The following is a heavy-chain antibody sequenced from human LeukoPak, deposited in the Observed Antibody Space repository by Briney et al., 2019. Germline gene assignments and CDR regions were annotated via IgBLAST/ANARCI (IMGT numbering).Heavy chain of an antibody. V-gene: IGHV4-38-2*01. J-gene: IGHJ4*02. Sequence: SETLSLTCAVSGYSISSGYYWGWIRQPPGKRQEGIVSFYHGGRTHYNPSLKSRVAVSIDTSKNQFSLKLSSVTAADTAVYYCARHPSPGDQLVRSYFDNWGRGTLVTVSS. CDR1: GYSISSGYY. D-gene: IGHD6-6*01. CDR2: FYHGGRT. CDR3: ARHPSPGDQLVRSYFDN.